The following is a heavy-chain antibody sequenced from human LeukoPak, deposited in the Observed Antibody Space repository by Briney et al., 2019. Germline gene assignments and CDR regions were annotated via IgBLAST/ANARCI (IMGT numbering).Heavy chain of an antibody. V-gene: IGHV3-23*01. D-gene: IGHD1-1*01. J-gene: IGHJ6*02. Sequence: PGGSLRLSCAASGSTFNTYAMTWVRQAPGKGLEWVSAISSGGGSTYYAESVKGRFTISRDNSKNMLYLQVNSLRAEDTAVYYCAKAPVTIYYYYYGMDVWGQGTTVTVSS. CDR3: AKAPVTIYYYYYGMDV. CDR2: ISSGGGST. CDR1: GSTFNTYA.